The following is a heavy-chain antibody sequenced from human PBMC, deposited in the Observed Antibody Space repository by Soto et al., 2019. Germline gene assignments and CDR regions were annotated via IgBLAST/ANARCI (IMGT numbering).Heavy chain of an antibody. J-gene: IGHJ4*02. CDR1: GFTFSSYA. CDR2: ISYDGSNK. Sequence: QVQLVESRGGVVQPGRSLRLSCAASGFTFSSYAMHWVRQAPGKGLEWVAVISYDGSNKYYADSVKGRFTISRDNSKNTMYRQMDSLRAEDTAVYYCARDPIAVAGTGGGLDYWGQGNLVTVSS. D-gene: IGHD6-19*01. V-gene: IGHV3-30-3*01. CDR3: ARDPIAVAGTGGGLDY.